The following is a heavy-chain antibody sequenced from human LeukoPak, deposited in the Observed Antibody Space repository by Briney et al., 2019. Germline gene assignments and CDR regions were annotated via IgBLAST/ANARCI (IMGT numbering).Heavy chain of an antibody. D-gene: IGHD1-26*01. CDR1: GFTFTSYG. CDR3: ARGRYSGSHNWFDP. CDR2: ISAYNGNT. Sequence: GGSLRLSCAASGFTFTSYGISWVRQAPGQGLEWMGWISAYNGNTNYAQKLQGRVTMTTDTSTSTAYMELRSLRSDDTAVYYCARGRYSGSHNWFDPWGQGTLVTVSS. J-gene: IGHJ5*02. V-gene: IGHV1-18*01.